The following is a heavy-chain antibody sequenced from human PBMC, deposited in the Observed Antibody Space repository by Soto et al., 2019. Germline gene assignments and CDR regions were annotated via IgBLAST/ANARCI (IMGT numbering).Heavy chain of an antibody. D-gene: IGHD2-2*01. V-gene: IGHV3-30*18. CDR1: GFTFRSYG. CDR3: AKDNCISTSCYRLYNWFDP. CDR2: ISYGGSNK. J-gene: IGHJ5*02. Sequence: GGSLRLSCASSGFTFRSYGMHLVRQAPGKGLEWVAVISYGGSNKYYADSVKGRFTISRDNSKNTLYLQMNNLRAEDTAVYYCAKDNCISTSCYRLYNWFDPWGQGTLVTVSS.